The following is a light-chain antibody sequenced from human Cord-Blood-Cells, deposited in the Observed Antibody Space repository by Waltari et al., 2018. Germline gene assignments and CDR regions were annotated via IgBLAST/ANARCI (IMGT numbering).Light chain of an antibody. Sequence: EIVLTQSPATLSLSPGERDTLSCAASQSVSSSYLAWYQQKPGLAPRLLIYDASSRATGIPDRFSGSGSGTDFTLTISRLEPEDFAVYYCQQYGSSPVTFGGGTKVEIK. CDR1: QSVSSSY. CDR2: DAS. V-gene: IGKV3D-20*01. J-gene: IGKJ4*01. CDR3: QQYGSSPVT.